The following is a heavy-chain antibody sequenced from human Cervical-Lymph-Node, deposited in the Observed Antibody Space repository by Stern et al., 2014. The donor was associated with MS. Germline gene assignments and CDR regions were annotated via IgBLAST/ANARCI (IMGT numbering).Heavy chain of an antibody. J-gene: IGHJ4*02. CDR2: IWHDGSNE. CDR3: ARHMAAAGTTLHDY. CDR1: GFAFKNFG. V-gene: IGHV3-33*03. Sequence: QVQLVESGGGVVQPGRSLRLSCVASGFAFKNFGMHWVRQAPGKGLEWLSVIWHDGSNEYYADSLKGRFTISRDNSKNTLYLQMDTLGPDDTAVYYCARHMAAAGTTLHDYWGQGTLVTVSS. D-gene: IGHD6-13*01.